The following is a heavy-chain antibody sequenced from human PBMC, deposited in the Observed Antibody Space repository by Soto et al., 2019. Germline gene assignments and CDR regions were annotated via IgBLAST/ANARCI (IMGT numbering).Heavy chain of an antibody. J-gene: IGHJ4*02. CDR1: GGSISSSIYY. CDR3: ARNLMDYDILTGYYMAYYFAY. CDR2: IYYSGST. D-gene: IGHD3-9*01. Sequence: SETLSLTCTVSGGSISSSIYYLGWILQPPGKGLEWIGSIYYSGSTYYNPSLKSRVTISVDTSKNQFSLKLSSVTAEDTAVYYCARNLMDYDILTGYYMAYYFAYWGQGTLVTVS. V-gene: IGHV4-39*01.